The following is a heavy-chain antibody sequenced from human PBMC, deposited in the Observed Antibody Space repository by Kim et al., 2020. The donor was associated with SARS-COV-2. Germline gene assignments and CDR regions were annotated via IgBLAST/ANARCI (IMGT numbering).Heavy chain of an antibody. V-gene: IGHV5-51*01. CDR3: VRVPPSAGSGASPFDY. Sequence: GESLKISCKGSGYSFTTYWIGWVRQMPDKGLEWMGIIWPGDSDTRYSPSFQGQVTISADKSISTAYLQWTSLKTSDTAIYYCVRVPPSAGSGASPFDYWGRGTLVTVSS. D-gene: IGHD3-10*01. J-gene: IGHJ4*02. CDR1: GYSFTTYW. CDR2: IWPGDSDT.